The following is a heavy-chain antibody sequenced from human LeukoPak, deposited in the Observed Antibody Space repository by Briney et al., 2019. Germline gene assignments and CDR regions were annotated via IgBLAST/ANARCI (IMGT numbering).Heavy chain of an antibody. Sequence: GGSLRLSCAASGFTFSSHSMNWVRQAPGKGLEWVSVIYSGGSTYYADSVKGRFTISRDNSKNTLFLHMNSLRAEDTAVYYCARAIVGATGFDYWGQGTLVTVSS. J-gene: IGHJ4*02. CDR1: GFTFSSHS. CDR3: ARAIVGATGFDY. V-gene: IGHV3-53*01. CDR2: IYSGGST. D-gene: IGHD1-26*01.